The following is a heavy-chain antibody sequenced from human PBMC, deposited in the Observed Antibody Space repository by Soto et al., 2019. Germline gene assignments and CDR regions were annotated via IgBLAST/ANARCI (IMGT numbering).Heavy chain of an antibody. Sequence: ASVKVSCKVSGYTLTELSMHWVRQAPGKGLEWMGGFDPEDGETIYAQKFQGRVTMTEDTSTDTAYMELSSLRSEDTAVYYCATGYGDYEDYYYYYNMDVWGKGTTVTVSS. D-gene: IGHD4-17*01. CDR2: FDPEDGET. CDR3: ATGYGDYEDYYYYYNMDV. V-gene: IGHV1-24*01. J-gene: IGHJ6*03. CDR1: GYTLTELS.